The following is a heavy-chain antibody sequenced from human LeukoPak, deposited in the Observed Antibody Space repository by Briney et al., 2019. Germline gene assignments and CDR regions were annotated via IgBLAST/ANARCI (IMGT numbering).Heavy chain of an antibody. CDR1: GYTFTNYF. J-gene: IGHJ4*02. Sequence: GASVKVSCKASGYTFTNYFLHWVRQAPGQGLEWRGIINPSGGATSYTQNFQGRVTMTRDTSTSTVYMELSSLRSEDTAMYYCARDLKSSASLEDWGQGTLVTVSS. CDR3: ARDLKSSASLED. CDR2: INPSGGAT. D-gene: IGHD3-22*01. V-gene: IGHV1-46*01.